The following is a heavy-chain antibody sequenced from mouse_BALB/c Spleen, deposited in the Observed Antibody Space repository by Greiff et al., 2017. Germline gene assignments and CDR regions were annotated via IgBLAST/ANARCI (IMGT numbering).Heavy chain of an antibody. CDR2: ISSGGGST. V-gene: IGHV5-12-1*01. J-gene: IGHJ3*01. D-gene: IGHD2-3*01. Sequence: EVMLVESGGGLVKPGGSLKLSCAASGFAFSSYDMSWVRQTPEKRLEWVAYISSGGGSTYYPDTVKGRFTISRDNAKNTLYLQMSSLKSEDTAMYYCARRDGYFSWFAYWGQGTLVTVSA. CDR1: GFAFSSYD. CDR3: ARRDGYFSWFAY.